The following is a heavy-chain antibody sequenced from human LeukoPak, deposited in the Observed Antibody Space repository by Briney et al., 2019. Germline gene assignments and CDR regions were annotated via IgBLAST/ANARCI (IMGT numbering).Heavy chain of an antibody. CDR2: IKQDGSAK. V-gene: IGHV3-7*01. Sequence: GGSLRLSCAASGFTFSSYWMSWVRQAPGKGLEWVANIKQDGSAKYYVDSVKGRFTISRDNAKNSLYLQMNSLRAEDTAVYYCARQYCSGGSCLTYFDYWGQGTLVTVSS. J-gene: IGHJ4*02. CDR1: GFTFSSYW. D-gene: IGHD2-15*01. CDR3: ARQYCSGGSCLTYFDY.